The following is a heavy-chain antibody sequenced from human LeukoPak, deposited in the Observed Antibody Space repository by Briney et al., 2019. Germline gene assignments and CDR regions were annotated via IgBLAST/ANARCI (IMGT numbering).Heavy chain of an antibody. CDR1: GFTFSSYS. Sequence: GGSLRLSCAASGFTFSSYSMNWVRQAPGKGLEWVSSISSRSSYIYYADSVKGRFTIPRDNAKNSLYLQMNSLRAEDTAVYYCARDIAAAGDFDYWGQGTLVTVSS. D-gene: IGHD6-13*01. CDR3: ARDIAAAGDFDY. CDR2: ISSRSSYI. J-gene: IGHJ4*02. V-gene: IGHV3-21*01.